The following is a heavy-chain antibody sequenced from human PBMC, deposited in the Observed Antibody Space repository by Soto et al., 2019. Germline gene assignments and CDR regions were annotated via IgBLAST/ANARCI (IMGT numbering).Heavy chain of an antibody. Sequence: SETLSLTCTVSGGSISSDYWSWIRQPPGKGLEWIGYIYYSGSTNYNPSLKSRVTISVNTSKNQFSLKLTSVTAADTAVYYCARVSSGWWYLDYWGQGTLVTVS. J-gene: IGHJ4*02. D-gene: IGHD6-19*01. V-gene: IGHV4-59*01. CDR3: ARVSSGWWYLDY. CDR2: IYYSGST. CDR1: GGSISSDY.